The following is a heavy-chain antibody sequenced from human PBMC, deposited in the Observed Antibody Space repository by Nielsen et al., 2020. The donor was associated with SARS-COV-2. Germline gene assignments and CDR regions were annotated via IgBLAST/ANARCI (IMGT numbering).Heavy chain of an antibody. CDR1: GFTFSSYW. Sequence: GGSLRLSCAASGFTFSSYWMNWVRQAPGKGLEWVANIKQDGSEKYYADSVKGRFTISRDNAKNSLYLQMNSLRAEDTALYYCAKVGGIAVAGTDYFDYWGQGTLVTVSS. J-gene: IGHJ4*02. V-gene: IGHV3-7*03. CDR2: IKQDGSEK. CDR3: AKVGGIAVAGTDYFDY. D-gene: IGHD6-19*01.